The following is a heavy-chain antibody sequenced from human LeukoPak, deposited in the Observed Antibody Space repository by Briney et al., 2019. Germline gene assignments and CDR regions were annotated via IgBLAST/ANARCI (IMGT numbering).Heavy chain of an antibody. CDR1: GFTFSSYE. CDR3: ARRGWLGYWSSNSCPRWFDP. D-gene: IGHD2-2*01. V-gene: IGHV3-48*03. Sequence: GGSLRLSCAASGFTFSSYEMNWVRQAPGKGLEWVSYISSSGSTIYYADSVKGRFTISRDNAKNSLYLQMNSLRAEDTAVYYCARRGWLGYWSSNSCPRWFDPWGQGTLVTVSS. J-gene: IGHJ5*02. CDR2: ISSSGSTI.